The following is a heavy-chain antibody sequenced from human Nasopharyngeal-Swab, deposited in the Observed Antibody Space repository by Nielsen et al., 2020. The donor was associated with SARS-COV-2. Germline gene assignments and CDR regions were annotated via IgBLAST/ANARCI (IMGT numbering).Heavy chain of an antibody. CDR3: ATGAAVAGTPISYYYYYGMDV. D-gene: IGHD6-19*01. Sequence: ASVKVSCKVSGYTLTELSMHWVRQAPGKGLEWMGGFDPEAGETIYAQKFQGRVTMTEDTSTDTAYMELSSLRSEDTAVYYCATGAAVAGTPISYYYYYGMDVWGQGTTVTVSS. CDR1: GYTLTELS. CDR2: FDPEAGET. J-gene: IGHJ6*02. V-gene: IGHV1-24*01.